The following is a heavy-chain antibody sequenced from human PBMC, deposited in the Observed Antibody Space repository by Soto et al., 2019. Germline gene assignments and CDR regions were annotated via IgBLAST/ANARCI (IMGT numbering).Heavy chain of an antibody. Sequence: SETLSLTCTVSGGSISSGGYYLIWICQHPGKGLEWIGYISYSGSTYYNTSLKSRVTISVDTSKNQFSLKLTSVTAADPAVYNCAREIRYYYDTSGYYQPQYFDYWGQGTLVAVS. V-gene: IGHV4-31*03. CDR3: AREIRYYYDTSGYYQPQYFDY. CDR2: ISYSGST. J-gene: IGHJ4*02. D-gene: IGHD3-22*01. CDR1: GGSISSGGYY.